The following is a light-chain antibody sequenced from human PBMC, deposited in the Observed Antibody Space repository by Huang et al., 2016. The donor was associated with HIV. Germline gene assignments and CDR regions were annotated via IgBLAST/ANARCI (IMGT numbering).Light chain of an antibody. Sequence: EIVLTQSPGTLSLSPGERTTLSCRASQSVNSGYLAWYQQKPGQAPRLLIYGASTRATGIPGRFSGRGSGTDFTLTISRLQPEDFAVYYCQQYGSSPATFGQGTKVEVK. V-gene: IGKV3-20*01. CDR1: QSVNSGY. CDR2: GAS. J-gene: IGKJ1*01. CDR3: QQYGSSPAT.